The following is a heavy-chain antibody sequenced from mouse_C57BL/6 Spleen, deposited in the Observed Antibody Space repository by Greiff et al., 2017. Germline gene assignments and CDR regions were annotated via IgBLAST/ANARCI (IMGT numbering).Heavy chain of an antibody. J-gene: IGHJ4*01. V-gene: IGHV1-54*01. CDR3: ARSGDGSYAMDY. D-gene: IGHD2-3*01. Sequence: QVQLQQSGAELVRPGTSVKVSCKASGYAFTNYLIEWVKQRPGQGLEWIGVINPGSGGTNYNEKFKGKATLTADKSSSTAYMQLSSLTSEDSAVYCCARSGDGSYAMDYWGQGTSVTVSS. CDR2: INPGSGGT. CDR1: GYAFTNYL.